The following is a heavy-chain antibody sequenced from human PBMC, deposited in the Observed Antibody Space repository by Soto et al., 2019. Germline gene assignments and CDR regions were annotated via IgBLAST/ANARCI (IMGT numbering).Heavy chain of an antibody. Sequence: QLQLQESGPGLVKPSETLSLTCTVSGGSISSSSYYWGWIRQPPGKGLEWIGSIYYSGSTYYNPSLKSRVTISVDTSKNQFSLKLSSVTAADTAVYYCARHPLFSTLRVVVAARYRHYYMDVWGKGTTVTVSS. V-gene: IGHV4-39*01. CDR2: IYYSGST. D-gene: IGHD2-15*01. CDR3: ARHPLFSTLRVVVAARYRHYYMDV. CDR1: GGSISSSSYY. J-gene: IGHJ6*03.